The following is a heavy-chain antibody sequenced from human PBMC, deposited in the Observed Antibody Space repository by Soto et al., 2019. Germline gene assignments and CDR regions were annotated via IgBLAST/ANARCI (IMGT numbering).Heavy chain of an antibody. J-gene: IGHJ4*02. D-gene: IGHD2-21*02. Sequence: ASVKVSCKASGYTFTGYYMHWVRQAPGQGLEWMGWINPNSGGTNYAQKLQGWVTMTRDTSISTAYMELSRLRSDDTAVDYCAKGPGTDCGGACYSPFFDYSGQGTLVTVSS. CDR1: GYTFTGYY. CDR2: INPNSGGT. CDR3: AKGPGTDCGGACYSPFFDY. V-gene: IGHV1-2*04.